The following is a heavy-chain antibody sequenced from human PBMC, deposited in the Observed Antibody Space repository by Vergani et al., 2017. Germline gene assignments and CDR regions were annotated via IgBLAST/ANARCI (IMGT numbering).Heavy chain of an antibody. V-gene: IGHV4-31*03. CDR1: GGSISSGGYY. Sequence: QVQLQESGPGLVKPSQTLALTCTVSGGSISSGGYYWSWIRQHPGKGLEWIGYIYYSGSTYYNPSLKSRVTISVDTSKNQFSLKLSSVTAADTAVYYCASSYXTNGVCSNAEYFQHWGQGTLVTVSS. J-gene: IGHJ1*01. CDR2: IYYSGST. D-gene: IGHD2-8*01. CDR3: ASSYXTNGVCSNAEYFQH.